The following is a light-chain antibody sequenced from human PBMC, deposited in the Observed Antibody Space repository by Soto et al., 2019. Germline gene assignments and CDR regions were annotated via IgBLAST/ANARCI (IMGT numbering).Light chain of an antibody. J-gene: IGLJ3*02. CDR2: LNSDGSH. V-gene: IGLV4-69*01. CDR3: QTWGTGIEV. CDR1: SGHSSYT. Sequence: QLVLTQSPSASASLGASVKLTCTLSSGHSSYTIAWHQQQPEKGPRYLMTLNSDGSHSKGDGIPDRFSGSSSGAERHLSISSLQSEDEADYYCQTWGTGIEVFGGGTKLTVL.